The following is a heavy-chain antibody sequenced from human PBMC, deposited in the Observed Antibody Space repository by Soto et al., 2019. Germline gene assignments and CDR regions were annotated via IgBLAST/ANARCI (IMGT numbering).Heavy chain of an antibody. CDR3: AGGDFWSGPLFDP. CDR2: MNPNSGNT. Sequence: ASVKVSCKASGYTFTSYDINWVRQATGQGLGWMGWMNPNSGNTGYAQKFQGRVTMTRNTSISTAYMELSSLRSEDTAVYYCAGGDFWSGPLFDPWGQGTLVTVSS. D-gene: IGHD3-3*01. J-gene: IGHJ5*02. V-gene: IGHV1-8*01. CDR1: GYTFTSYD.